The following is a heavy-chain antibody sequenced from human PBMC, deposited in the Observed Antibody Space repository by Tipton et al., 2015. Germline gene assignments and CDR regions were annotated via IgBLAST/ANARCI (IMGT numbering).Heavy chain of an antibody. CDR3: ARRRGTSSGYDDY. J-gene: IGHJ4*02. CDR2: IYPGDSDT. V-gene: IGHV5-51*01. Sequence: VQLVQSGAEVKKPGESLKISCKASGYTFRDYWIGWVRQKSGKGLEWLGIIYPGDSDTRYSPSFEGQVTISADRSISTAYLQWSTLKASDTAIYYCARRRGTSSGYDDYWGQGTLVTVSS. D-gene: IGHD3-22*01. CDR1: GYTFRDYW.